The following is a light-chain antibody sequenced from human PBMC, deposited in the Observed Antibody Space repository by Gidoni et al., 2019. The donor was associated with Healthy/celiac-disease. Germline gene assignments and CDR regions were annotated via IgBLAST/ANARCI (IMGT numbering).Light chain of an antibody. CDR2: DAS. J-gene: IGKJ4*01. Sequence: EIVVTQTPATLSLSPGERATLSCRASQSVSSYIAWYHQQPGQAPRLLLNDASNRATGIPARFSGSGSGTDFTLTISSLEPEDFAVYYCQQRSNWPSLTFGGGTKVEIK. CDR1: QSVSSY. V-gene: IGKV3-11*01. CDR3: QQRSNWPSLT.